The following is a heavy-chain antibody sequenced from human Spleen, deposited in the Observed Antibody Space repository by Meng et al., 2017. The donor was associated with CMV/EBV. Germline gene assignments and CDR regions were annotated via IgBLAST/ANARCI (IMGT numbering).Heavy chain of an antibody. Sequence: GESLKISCSASGFTFSSCGKHWVRQAPGKGLEWVAFIWYDGSNKFYAESVKGRFTISRDNSKNTLYLQMNSLRADDTAVYYCAKDDLRFLEWYGASDVWGQGTTVTVSS. V-gene: IGHV3-30*02. CDR2: IWYDGSNK. J-gene: IGHJ6*02. CDR1: GFTFSSCG. CDR3: AKDDLRFLEWYGASDV. D-gene: IGHD3-3*01.